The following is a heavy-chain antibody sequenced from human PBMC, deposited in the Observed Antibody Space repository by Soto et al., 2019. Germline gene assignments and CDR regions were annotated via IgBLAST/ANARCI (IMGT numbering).Heavy chain of an antibody. CDR2: IYPSDSET. CDR1: GYSFTTYW. V-gene: IGHV5-51*03. D-gene: IGHD5-12*01. CDR3: VRPGIRIGYDYEGTEGASFDS. Sequence: EVQLVQSGAEVKKPGESLKISCKGSGYSFTTYWIGWVRQMPGEGLEWMGVIYPSDSETRYSPSLRGQVTISADKSISPAYLQWSSLKACDTAMYYCVRPGIRIGYDYEGTEGASFDSWGQGTLVTVSS. J-gene: IGHJ4*02.